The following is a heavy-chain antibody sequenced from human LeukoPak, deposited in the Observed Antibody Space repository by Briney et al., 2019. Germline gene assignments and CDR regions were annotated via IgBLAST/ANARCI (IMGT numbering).Heavy chain of an antibody. D-gene: IGHD2-15*01. V-gene: IGHV3-21*01. CDR3: ARSSRGSKLGYCSGGSCYSGGVWFDP. CDR2: IGGGGLDT. Sequence: GGSLRLSCAGSGFTFRTYAMSWVRQAPGKGLEWVSVIGGGGLDTYYADSVKGRFTISRDNAKNSLYLQMNSLRAEDTAVYYCARSSRGSKLGYCSGGSCYSGGVWFDPWGQGTLVTVSS. J-gene: IGHJ5*02. CDR1: GFTFRTYA.